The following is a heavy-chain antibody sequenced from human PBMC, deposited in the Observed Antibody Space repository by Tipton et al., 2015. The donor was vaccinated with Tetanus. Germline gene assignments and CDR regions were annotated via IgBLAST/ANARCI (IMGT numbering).Heavy chain of an antibody. V-gene: IGHV3-11*01. D-gene: IGHD6-6*01. CDR1: GFTFSDYY. Sequence: SLRLSCAASGFTFSDYYMSWIRQAPGKGLEWVSYISSSGSTIYYADSVKGRFTISRDNAKNSLYLQMNSLRAEDTAVYYCASFEYSSSSYYWGQGTLVTVSS. J-gene: IGHJ4*02. CDR2: ISSSGSTI. CDR3: ASFEYSSSSYY.